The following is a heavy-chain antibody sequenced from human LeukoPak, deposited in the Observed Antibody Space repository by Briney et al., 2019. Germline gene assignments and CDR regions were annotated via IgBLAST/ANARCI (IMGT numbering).Heavy chain of an antibody. CDR1: GGSFSGYY. CDR2: INESGTT. V-gene: IGHV4-34*01. D-gene: IGHD3-10*01. CDR3: ARALMTLVRGVPRTTWFDP. J-gene: IGHJ5*02. Sequence: PSETLSLTCAVCGGSFSGYYWTWVRQAPGKGLEWIGEINESGTTNYNPSLDNRVTISVDRSKNQFSLKVTSLTAADTAVYYCARALMTLVRGVPRTTWFDPWGPGTLVTVSS.